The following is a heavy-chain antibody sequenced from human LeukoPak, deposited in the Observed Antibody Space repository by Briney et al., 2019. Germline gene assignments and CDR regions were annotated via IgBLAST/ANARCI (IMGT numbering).Heavy chain of an antibody. CDR1: GFTFSNFA. V-gene: IGHV3-30*09. J-gene: IGHJ4*02. D-gene: IGHD5-24*01. Sequence: GRSLRLSCVASGFTFSNFAMHWVRQAPGKGLAWVAVISHDERNKYYADSVKGRFAISRDNSNNIVYLQMNSLTSEDTAMYYCARPSPPGDGYNPPDYWGQEALVTVSS. CDR2: ISHDERNK. CDR3: ARPSPPGDGYNPPDY.